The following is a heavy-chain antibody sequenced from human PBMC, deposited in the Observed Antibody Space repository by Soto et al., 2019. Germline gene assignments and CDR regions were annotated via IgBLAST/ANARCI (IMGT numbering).Heavy chain of an antibody. CDR2: IYYSGST. D-gene: IGHD3-3*01. Sequence: SETLSLTCTVSGGSISSSSYYWGWIRQPPGKGLEWIGSIYYSGSTYYNPSLKSRVTISVDTSKNQFSLKLSSVTAADTAVYYCARGVYYDFWSGYYFDYWGQGTLVTVS. CDR1: GGSISSSSYY. CDR3: ARGVYYDFWSGYYFDY. J-gene: IGHJ4*02. V-gene: IGHV4-39*01.